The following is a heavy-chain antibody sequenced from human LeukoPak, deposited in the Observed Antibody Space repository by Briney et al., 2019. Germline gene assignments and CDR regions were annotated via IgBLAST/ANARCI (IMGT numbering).Heavy chain of an antibody. V-gene: IGHV1-2*02. CDR3: AREMNYDDYRTSDY. CDR2: INSNSGGT. Sequence: GASVKVSCKASGYTFTDYYMPWVRQAPGQGFEWMGRINSNSGGTNYAQNFQGRVTMTRGASISTVYMELISLRSDDTAVYYCAREMNYDDYRTSDYWGQGTLVSVSS. D-gene: IGHD4-17*01. CDR1: GYTFTDYY. J-gene: IGHJ4*02.